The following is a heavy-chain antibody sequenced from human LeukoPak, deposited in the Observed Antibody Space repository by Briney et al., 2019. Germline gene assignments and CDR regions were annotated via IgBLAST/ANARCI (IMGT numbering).Heavy chain of an antibody. V-gene: IGHV3-23*01. CDR3: AKGTMVRGVIYDY. CDR2: ISGSGGST. Sequence: PGGSLRLSCAASGFTFSSYAMSWVRQAPGKGLEWVSAISGSGGSTYYADSVKGRFTISRDNSKNTLYLRMNSLRAEDTAVYYCAKGTMVRGVIYDYWGQGTLVTVSS. CDR1: GFTFSSYA. J-gene: IGHJ4*02. D-gene: IGHD3-10*01.